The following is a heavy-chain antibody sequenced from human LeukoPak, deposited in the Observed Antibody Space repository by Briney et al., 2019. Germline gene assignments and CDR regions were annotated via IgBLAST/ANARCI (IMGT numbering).Heavy chain of an antibody. D-gene: IGHD6-19*01. J-gene: IGHJ4*02. Sequence: KPGGSLRLSCAASGFTFSSYSMNWVRQAPGKGLEWVSSISSSSSYIYYADSVKGRFTISRDNAKNSLYLQMNSLRAEDTAVYYCARDWVIEQWLDYWGQGTLVTVSS. CDR3: ARDWVIEQWLDY. V-gene: IGHV3-21*01. CDR1: GFTFSSYS. CDR2: ISSSSSYI.